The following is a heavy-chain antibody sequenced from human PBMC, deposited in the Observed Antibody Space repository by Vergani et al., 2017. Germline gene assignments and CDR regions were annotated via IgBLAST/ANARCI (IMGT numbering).Heavy chain of an antibody. V-gene: IGHV1-24*01. CDR2: FDPEDGET. CDR3: ATGEFLLWALRAFDC. CDR1: GYTLTELS. D-gene: IGHD2-21*01. J-gene: IGHJ4*02. Sequence: QVQLVQSGAEMKKPGASVKVSCKVSGYTLTELSMHWVRQAPGKGLEWRGGFDPEDGETIYAQKFQGRVTMTEDTSTDTAYMELSSLRSEDTAVYYCATGEFLLWALRAFDCGGQGTLVTVSS.